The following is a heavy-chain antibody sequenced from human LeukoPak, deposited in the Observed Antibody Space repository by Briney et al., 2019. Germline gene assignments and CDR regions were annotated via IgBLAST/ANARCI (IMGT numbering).Heavy chain of an antibody. Sequence: SETLSLTCTVSGSGYSISGGYYWGWIRQPPGKGLEWIGSIYHSGSTYYNPSLKSRVTVSLDMSKNQFSLRLNSVTAADTAVYFCAGQFDSSGSYFYWGQGTLVTVSS. D-gene: IGHD3-22*01. CDR1: GSGYSISGGYY. V-gene: IGHV4-38-2*02. CDR2: IYHSGST. J-gene: IGHJ4*02. CDR3: AGQFDSSGSYFY.